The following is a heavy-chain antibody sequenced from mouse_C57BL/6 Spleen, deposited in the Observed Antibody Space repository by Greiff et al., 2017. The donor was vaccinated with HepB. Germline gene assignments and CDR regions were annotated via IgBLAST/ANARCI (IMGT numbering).Heavy chain of an antibody. J-gene: IGHJ1*03. CDR1: GFTFSSYG. CDR3: ARNFDV. V-gene: IGHV5-6*01. Sequence: EVKLQESGGDLVKPGGSLKLSCAASGFTFSSYGMSWVRQTPDKRLEWVATISSGGSYTYYPDSVKGRFTISRDNAKNTLYLQMSSLKSEDTAMYYCARNFDVWGTGTTVTVSS. CDR2: ISSGGSYT.